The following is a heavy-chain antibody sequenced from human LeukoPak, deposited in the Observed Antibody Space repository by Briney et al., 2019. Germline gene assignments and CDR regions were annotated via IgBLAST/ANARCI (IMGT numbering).Heavy chain of an antibody. CDR3: AREVDYDSGSFDY. D-gene: IGHD3-10*01. CDR1: GFTFSSYW. J-gene: IGHJ4*02. CDR2: IKQDGSEK. Sequence: GRSLRLSCAPSGFTFSSYWMSWVRQAPGKGLEWVANIKQDGSEKYYVDSVKGRFTISRDNAKNSLYLQMNSLRAEDTAVYYCAREVDYDSGSFDYWGQGTLVTVSS. V-gene: IGHV3-7*05.